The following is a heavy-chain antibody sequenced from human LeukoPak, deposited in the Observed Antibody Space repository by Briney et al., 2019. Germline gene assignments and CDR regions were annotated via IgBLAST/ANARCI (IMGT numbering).Heavy chain of an antibody. D-gene: IGHD1-26*01. Sequence: GGSLKLSCAASGFTFSGSAMHWVRQASGKGLEWVGRIRSEAYSYATAYAASVKGRFTISRDESKNTTYLQMSSLKIEDTAVYYCTAATSGSYDWFDPWGQGTLVTVSS. CDR2: IRSEAYSYAT. V-gene: IGHV3-73*01. J-gene: IGHJ5*02. CDR1: GFTFSGSA. CDR3: TAATSGSYDWFDP.